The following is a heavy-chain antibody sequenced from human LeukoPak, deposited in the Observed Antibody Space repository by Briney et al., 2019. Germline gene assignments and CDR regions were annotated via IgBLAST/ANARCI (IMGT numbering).Heavy chain of an antibody. D-gene: IGHD6-13*01. CDR2: IYYSGKT. J-gene: IGHJ4*02. V-gene: IGHV4-59*01. CDR1: GGSISSYY. Sequence: KSSETLSLTCTVSGGSISSYYWSWIRQPPGKGLEWIGYIYYSGKTNYNPSPKSRVTISVDTSKNQFSLKLSSVTAADTAVYYCARGSSSWLNFDYWGQGTLVTVSS. CDR3: ARGSSSWLNFDY.